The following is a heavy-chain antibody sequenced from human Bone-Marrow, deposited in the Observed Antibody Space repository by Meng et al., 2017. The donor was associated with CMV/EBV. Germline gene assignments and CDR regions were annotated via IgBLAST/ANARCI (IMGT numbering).Heavy chain of an antibody. J-gene: IGHJ5*02. CDR1: GYSFNSYS. Sequence: GESLKISCADSGYSFNSYSMSWVRQVPGKGLEWVSSINSGGENTHYADSVKGRFTISRDNARSSLYLQMNSLRVEDTAIYYCTKDVAYNRFDPWGQGTLVTVSS. CDR3: TKDVAYNRFDP. CDR2: INSGGENT. V-gene: IGHV3-23*01. D-gene: IGHD2-21*01.